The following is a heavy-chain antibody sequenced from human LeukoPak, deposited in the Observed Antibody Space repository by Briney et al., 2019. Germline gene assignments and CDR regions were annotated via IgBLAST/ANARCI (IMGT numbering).Heavy chain of an antibody. CDR1: GFTVSSNS. CDR2: ICSGGNT. Sequence: GGSLRLSCTVSGFTVSSNSMSWVRQAPGKGLEWVSFICSGGNTHYSDSVKGRFTISRDNSKNTLYLQMNSLRVEDTAVYYCARRAGEYSHPYDYWGQGTLVTVSS. V-gene: IGHV3-53*01. D-gene: IGHD4-17*01. J-gene: IGHJ4*02. CDR3: ARRAGEYSHPYDY.